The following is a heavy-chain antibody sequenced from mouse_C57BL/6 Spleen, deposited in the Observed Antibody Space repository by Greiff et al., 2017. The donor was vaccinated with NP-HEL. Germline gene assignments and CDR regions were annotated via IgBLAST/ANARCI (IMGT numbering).Heavy chain of an antibody. CDR3: ARHYGSDYAMDY. Sequence: VQLKESGPELVKPGASVKIPCKASGYTFTDYNMDWVKQSHGKSLEWIGDINPNNGGTIYNQKFKGKATLTVDKSSSTAYMELRSLTSEDTAVYYCARHYGSDYAMDYWGQGTSVTVSS. CDR2: INPNNGGT. V-gene: IGHV1-18*01. CDR1: GYTFTDYN. D-gene: IGHD1-1*01. J-gene: IGHJ4*01.